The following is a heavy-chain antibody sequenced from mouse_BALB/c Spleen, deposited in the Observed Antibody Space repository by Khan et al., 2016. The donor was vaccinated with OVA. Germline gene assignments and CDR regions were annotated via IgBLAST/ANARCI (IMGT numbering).Heavy chain of an antibody. CDR1: GYSITSGYF. CDR2: IRYDGDS. V-gene: IGHV3-6*02. J-gene: IGHJ3*01. D-gene: IGHD3-1*01. Sequence: QLQESGPGLVKPSQSLSLTCSVTGYSITSGYFWNWIRQFPGNKLEWMGYIRYDGDSNYNPSLKNRISITRDTSKNHFFLKLNSVTPEDTATYHCASEGSSGPAWFAYWGQGTLVTVSA. CDR3: ASEGSSGPAWFAY.